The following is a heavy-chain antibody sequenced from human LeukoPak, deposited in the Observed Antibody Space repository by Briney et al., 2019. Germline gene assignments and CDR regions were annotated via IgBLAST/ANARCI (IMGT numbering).Heavy chain of an antibody. V-gene: IGHV3-23*01. Sequence: PGGSLRLSCAASGFSFSNYAMSWVRQAPARGPEWVSSIGGGGETFYADSVKGRFTLSRDDSKNTVYLQLNKLRVEDTAIYFCAKANWVSNADAVWWGQGTQVTVSS. D-gene: IGHD1-1*01. CDR3: AKANWVSNADAVW. J-gene: IGHJ4*02. CDR1: GFSFSNYA. CDR2: SIGGGGET.